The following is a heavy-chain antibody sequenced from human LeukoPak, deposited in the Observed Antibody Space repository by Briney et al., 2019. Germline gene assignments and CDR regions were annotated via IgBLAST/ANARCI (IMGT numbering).Heavy chain of an antibody. J-gene: IGHJ5*02. D-gene: IGHD3-22*01. V-gene: IGHV1-8*01. CDR1: GYTFTNYD. CDR3: ARDQYYDSKGWFDH. CDR2: MSPDSGNT. Sequence: ASVKVSCKASGYTFTNYDINWVRQATGQGLEWMGWMSPDSGNTGYAQKFQGRVTMTTDTSTSTAYMELRSLRSDDTAVYYCARDQYYDSKGWFDHWGQGTLVTVSS.